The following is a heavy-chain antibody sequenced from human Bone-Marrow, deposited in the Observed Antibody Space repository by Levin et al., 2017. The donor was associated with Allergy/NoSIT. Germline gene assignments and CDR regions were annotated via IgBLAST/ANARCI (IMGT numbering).Heavy chain of an antibody. CDR2: ISWPSNT. CDR1: GSTLDDHA. J-gene: IGHJ6*02. V-gene: IGHV3-9*01. Sequence: SCAASGSTLDDHAMHWVRQPPGKGLEWVSGISWPSNTGYADSVKGRFTISRDNAKNSLYLQMNSLRAEDTALYYCIKDIRAGGADVWGQGTTVTVSS. D-gene: IGHD3-10*01. CDR3: IKDIRAGGADV.